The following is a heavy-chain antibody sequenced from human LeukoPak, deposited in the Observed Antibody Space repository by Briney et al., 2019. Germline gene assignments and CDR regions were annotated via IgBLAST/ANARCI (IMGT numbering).Heavy chain of an antibody. CDR2: IYYSGST. V-gene: IGHV4-31*03. D-gene: IGHD1-26*01. Sequence: SETLSLTCTVSGGSISSGGYYWSWIRQHPGKGLEWIGYIYYSGSTYYNPSLKSRVTISVDTSKNQFSLKLSSVTAADTAVYYCARAEVGATGAYAFDIWDQGTMVTVSS. J-gene: IGHJ3*02. CDR3: ARAEVGATGAYAFDI. CDR1: GGSISSGGYY.